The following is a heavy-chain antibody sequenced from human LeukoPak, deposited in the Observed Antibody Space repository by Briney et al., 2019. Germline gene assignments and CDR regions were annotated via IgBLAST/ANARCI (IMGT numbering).Heavy chain of an antibody. V-gene: IGHV4-34*01. D-gene: IGHD3-3*01. CDR2: INHSGST. J-gene: IGHJ4*02. CDR3: ARLGPYDFWSGSADFDY. CDR1: GVSFSGYY. Sequence: SETLSLTCAVYGVSFSGYYWSWIRQPPGKGLEWIGEINHSGSTNYNPSLKSRVTISVDTSKNQFSLKLSSVTAADTAVYYCARLGPYDFWSGSADFDYWGQGTLVTVSS.